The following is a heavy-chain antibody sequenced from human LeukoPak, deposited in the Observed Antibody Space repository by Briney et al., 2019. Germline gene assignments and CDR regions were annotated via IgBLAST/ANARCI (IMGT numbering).Heavy chain of an antibody. V-gene: IGHV4-39*07. J-gene: IGHJ6*03. Sequence: PSETLSLTCTVSGGSISSSSYYWGWIRQPPGKGLEWIGGIYYSGSTYYNPSLKSRVTISVDTSKNQFSLKLSSVTAADTAVYYCVRGYSYGYPYYYYYMDVWGKGTTVTVSS. CDR3: VRGYSYGYPYYYYYMDV. CDR2: IYYSGST. D-gene: IGHD5-18*01. CDR1: GGSISSSSYY.